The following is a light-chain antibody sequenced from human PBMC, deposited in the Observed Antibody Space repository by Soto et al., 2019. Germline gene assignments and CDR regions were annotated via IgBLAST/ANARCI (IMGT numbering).Light chain of an antibody. CDR2: DVS. J-gene: IGLJ2*01. Sequence: QSALTQPASVSGSTGQSITISCTGTSSDVGGYNYVSWYQQHPGKAPKLMIYDVSNRPSGVSNRFSGSKSGNTASLTISGLQAEDEADYYCSSYTSSNTLVFGGGTKLTVL. CDR1: SSDVGGYNY. V-gene: IGLV2-14*01. CDR3: SSYTSSNTLV.